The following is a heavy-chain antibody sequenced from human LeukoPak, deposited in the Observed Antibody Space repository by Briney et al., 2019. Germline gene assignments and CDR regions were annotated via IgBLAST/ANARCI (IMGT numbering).Heavy chain of an antibody. V-gene: IGHV3-23*01. J-gene: IGHJ4*02. D-gene: IGHD3-22*01. CDR2: ISGSGGST. CDR3: AKTDSSDYSYYFDY. Sequence: GGSLRLSCAASGFTFGSYAMSWVRQAPGKGLEWVSVISGSGGSTYYADSVKGRFTISRDNSKSTLYLQMNSLRAEDTAVYYCAKTDSSDYSYYFDYWGQGTLVTVSS. CDR1: GFTFGSYA.